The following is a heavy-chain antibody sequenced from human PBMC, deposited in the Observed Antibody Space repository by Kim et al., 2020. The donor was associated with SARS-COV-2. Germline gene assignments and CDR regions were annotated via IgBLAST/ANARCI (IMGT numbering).Heavy chain of an antibody. CDR2: IQSKTDGGTT. CDR3: TTGYCTSGRCSF. V-gene: IGHV3-15*01. J-gene: IGHJ1*01. Sequence: GGSLRLSCAASGFSFSNAWMSWVRQAPGKGLEWVGRIQSKTDGGTTDCAAPVKGRFTISRDDSKNMLYLQMNSLKTEDTAVYYCTTGYCTSGRCSFWGQG. D-gene: IGHD2-8*01. CDR1: GFSFSNAW.